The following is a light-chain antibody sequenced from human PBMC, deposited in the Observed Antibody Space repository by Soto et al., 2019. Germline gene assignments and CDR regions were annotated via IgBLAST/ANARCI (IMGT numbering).Light chain of an antibody. V-gene: IGKV3-20*01. CDR2: GAS. CDR1: QSVDSNS. CDR3: QQYATSPP. J-gene: IGKJ4*01. Sequence: EIVLTQSPGTLSLSPGERATLSCRASQSVDSNSLAWYQHKPGQAPRLLIYGASSRAPGISDRYSGRGSGTDFTLTINRLEPEDFAVYYCQQYATSPPFGGGTRLEIK.